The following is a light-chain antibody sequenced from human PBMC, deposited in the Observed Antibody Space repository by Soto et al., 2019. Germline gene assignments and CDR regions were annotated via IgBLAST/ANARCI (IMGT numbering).Light chain of an antibody. Sequence: AIQMTQSPSSLSASAGDRVTITCRANQGIRSDLTWYQQKPGKAPKLLIYDASKLQSGVPSRFSGSGSGTDFTLTISSLQPEDFATYYCLQDDSYPYTFGQGTKLEIK. J-gene: IGKJ2*01. CDR3: LQDDSYPYT. CDR2: DAS. CDR1: QGIRSD. V-gene: IGKV1-6*01.